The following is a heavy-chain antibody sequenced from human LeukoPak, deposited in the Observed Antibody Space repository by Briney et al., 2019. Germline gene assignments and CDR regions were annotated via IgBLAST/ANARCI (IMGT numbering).Heavy chain of an antibody. J-gene: IGHJ3*02. Sequence: SETLSLTCTVSGGSISSYYWSWIRQPPGKGLEWIGYIYYSGSTYYNPSLKSRVTISVDTSKNQFSLKLSSVTAADAAVYYCASLNYCGGDCLNAFDIWGQGTMVTVSS. D-gene: IGHD2-21*02. V-gene: IGHV4-59*08. CDR1: GGSISSYY. CDR2: IYYSGST. CDR3: ASLNYCGGDCLNAFDI.